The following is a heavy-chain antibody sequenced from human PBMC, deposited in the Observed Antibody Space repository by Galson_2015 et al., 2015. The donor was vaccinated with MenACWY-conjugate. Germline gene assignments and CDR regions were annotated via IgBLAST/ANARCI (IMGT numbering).Heavy chain of an antibody. CDR2: IYYSGTT. CDR3: ARHKIYYYDRSGNFDY. Sequence: ETLSLTCTVSGGSIHDYYWSWLRQPPGKELEWIGYIYYSGTTSYNPSLKSRVTISVDTSKNQFSLRLRSVTAADTAVYYCARHKIYYYDRSGNFDYWGQGTLVTVS. V-gene: IGHV4-59*08. D-gene: IGHD3-22*01. J-gene: IGHJ4*02. CDR1: GGSIHDYY.